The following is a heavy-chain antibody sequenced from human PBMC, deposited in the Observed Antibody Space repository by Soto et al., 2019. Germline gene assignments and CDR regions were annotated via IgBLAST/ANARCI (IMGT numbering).Heavy chain of an antibody. CDR3: ARGLGREYQDNRNYFHLDY. J-gene: IGHJ4*02. V-gene: IGHV3-53*01. CDR1: GFTVSSNY. D-gene: IGHD1-20*01. Sequence: GGSLSLSCAASGFTVSSNYLTWVRQAPGEGLKWVSVLYPNGRAYYADSVKGRFTISTDNSQNSVYLQMNTLRAGDTAIYYCARGLGREYQDNRNYFHLDYWGQGTLVTVSS. CDR2: LYPNGRA.